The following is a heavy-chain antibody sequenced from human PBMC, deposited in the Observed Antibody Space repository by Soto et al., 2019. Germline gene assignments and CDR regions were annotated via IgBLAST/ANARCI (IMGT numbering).Heavy chain of an antibody. V-gene: IGHV4-31*03. Sequence: PSETLSLTCTVSGGSISSGGYYWSWIRQHPGKGLEWIGYIYYSGSTYYNPSLKSRVTISVDTSKNQFSLKLSSVTAADTAVYYCARDLQILGSLFFDFWGQGTLVTVSS. D-gene: IGHD2-15*01. CDR1: GGSISSGGYY. CDR2: IYYSGST. J-gene: IGHJ4*02. CDR3: ARDLQILGSLFFDF.